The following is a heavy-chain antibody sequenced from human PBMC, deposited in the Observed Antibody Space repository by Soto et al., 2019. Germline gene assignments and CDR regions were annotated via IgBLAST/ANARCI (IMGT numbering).Heavy chain of an antibody. D-gene: IGHD6-6*01. CDR1: GYTFTSYA. J-gene: IGHJ6*02. CDR2: INAGNGNT. CDR3: ARCGIAAPVITDYYYYYGMDV. V-gene: IGHV1-3*01. Sequence: GASVKVSCKASGYTFTSYAMHWVRQAPGQRLEWMGWINAGNGNTKYSQKFQGRVTITRDTSASIAYMELSSLRSEDTAVYYCARCGIAAPVITDYYYYYGMDVWGQGTTVTVSS.